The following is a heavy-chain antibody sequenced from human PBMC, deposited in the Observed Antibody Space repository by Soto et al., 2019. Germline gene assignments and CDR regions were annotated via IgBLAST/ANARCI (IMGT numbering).Heavy chain of an antibody. CDR3: AEKYRGTYPFDY. CDR1: GFTFSSYA. CDR2: IAGSGGDI. Sequence: GGSLRLSCAASGFTFSSYAMAWVRQAPGKGLEWVSSIAGSGGDISYADSVKGRFTISRDNSKNTLYLQMDSLRAEDTAIYYCAEKYRGTYPFDYWGQGTLVTVSS. V-gene: IGHV3-23*01. J-gene: IGHJ4*02. D-gene: IGHD1-26*01.